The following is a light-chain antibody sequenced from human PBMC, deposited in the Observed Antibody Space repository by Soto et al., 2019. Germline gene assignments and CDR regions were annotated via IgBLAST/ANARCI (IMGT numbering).Light chain of an antibody. V-gene: IGLV2-18*02. CDR2: EVT. J-gene: IGLJ2*01. CDR3: SSNTSSSTLV. Sequence: QSALTQPPSVSGSPGQSVTISCTGTSSDVGSYNRVSWYQQPPGTAPKLMIYEVTYRPSGVPDRFSGSKSGNTASLTISGLQPEDEGDYYCSSNTSSSTLVFGGGTKLTVL. CDR1: SSDVGSYNR.